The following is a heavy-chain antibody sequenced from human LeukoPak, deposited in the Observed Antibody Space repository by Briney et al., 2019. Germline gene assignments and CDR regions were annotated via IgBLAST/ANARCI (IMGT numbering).Heavy chain of an antibody. Sequence: SVKVSCKASGFIFNSSAVQWVRQARGQRLEWIGWIVVGSGNTNYAQKFQERVTITRDMSTSAAYMELSSLRSEDTAVYYCAAGIRYFDWLPDQHFDYWGQGTLVTVSS. D-gene: IGHD3-9*01. CDR3: AAGIRYFDWLPDQHFDY. V-gene: IGHV1-58*01. J-gene: IGHJ4*02. CDR1: GFIFNSSA. CDR2: IVVGSGNT.